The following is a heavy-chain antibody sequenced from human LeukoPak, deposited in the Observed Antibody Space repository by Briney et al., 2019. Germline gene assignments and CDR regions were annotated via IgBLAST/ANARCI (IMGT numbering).Heavy chain of an antibody. J-gene: IGHJ5*02. D-gene: IGHD2-2*01. CDR2: IIPIFGTA. CDR3: ATHLGYCSSTSCFSENWFDP. V-gene: IGHV1-69*13. Sequence: SVKVSCKASGGTFSSYAISWVRQAPGQGLEWMGGIIPIFGTANYAQKFQGGVTITADESTSTAYMELSSLRSEDTAVYYCATHLGYCSSTSCFSENWFDPWGQGTLVTVSS. CDR1: GGTFSSYA.